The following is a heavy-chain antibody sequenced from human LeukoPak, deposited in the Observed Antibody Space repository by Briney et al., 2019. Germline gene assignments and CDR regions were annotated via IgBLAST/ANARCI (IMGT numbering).Heavy chain of an antibody. J-gene: IGHJ5*02. CDR3: AREGTRIYYYDSSGYYRWFDP. V-gene: IGHV1-46*01. D-gene: IGHD3-22*01. Sequence: ASVKVSCKASGYTFTSYYMHWVRQAPGQGLEWMGIINPSGGSTSYAQKFQGRVTMTRDTSTSTVYMELSSLRSEDTAVYYCAREGTRIYYYDSSGYYRWFDPWGQGTLVTVSS. CDR1: GYTFTSYY. CDR2: INPSGGST.